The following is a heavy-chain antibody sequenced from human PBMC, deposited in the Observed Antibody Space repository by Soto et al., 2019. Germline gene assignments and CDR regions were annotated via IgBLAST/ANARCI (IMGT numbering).Heavy chain of an antibody. CDR1: GFTFRSYG. CDR3: ARDLGTYPGSYFDY. D-gene: IGHD2-15*01. CDR2: IWYDGSNK. Sequence: GGSLRLSCAASGFTFRSYGMFWVRQAPGKGLEWVALIWYDGSNKYYADSVRGRFTISRDDSKNTLYLQMNSLRAEDTAVYHCARDLGTYPGSYFDYWGQGTLVTVSS. J-gene: IGHJ4*02. V-gene: IGHV3-33*01.